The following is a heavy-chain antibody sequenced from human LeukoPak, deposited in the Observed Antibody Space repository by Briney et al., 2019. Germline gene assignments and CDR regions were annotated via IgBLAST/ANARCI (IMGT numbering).Heavy chain of an antibody. Sequence: PSETLSLTCTVSGGSISSYYWSWIRQPAGKGLEWIGRIYTSGSTNYNPSLKSRVTMSVDTSKNQFSLKLSSVTAADTAVYYCARIHTNGWFGDLDLNWFDPWGQGTLVTVSS. CDR3: ARIHTNGWFGDLDLNWFDP. J-gene: IGHJ5*02. D-gene: IGHD3-10*01. CDR1: GGSISSYY. CDR2: IYTSGST. V-gene: IGHV4-4*07.